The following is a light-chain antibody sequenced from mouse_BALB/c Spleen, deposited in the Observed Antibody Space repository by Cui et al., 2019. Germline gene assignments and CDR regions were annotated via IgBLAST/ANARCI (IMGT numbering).Light chain of an antibody. Sequence: DIVITQSPSPLTVTAGEKVTMICKSSQSLLNSGNQKNYLTWYQQKPGQPPKLLIYWASTRESGVPDRFTGSGSGTDFTLTISSVQAEDLAVYYCQNDYSYPFTFGSGTKLEIK. V-gene: IGKV8-19*01. CDR2: WAS. CDR1: QSLLNSGNQKNY. CDR3: QNDYSYPFT. J-gene: IGKJ4*01.